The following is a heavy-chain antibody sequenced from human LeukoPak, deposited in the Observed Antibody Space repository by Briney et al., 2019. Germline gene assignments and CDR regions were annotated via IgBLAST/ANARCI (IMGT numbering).Heavy chain of an antibody. CDR1: GGSFSGYY. CDR2: INHSGST. D-gene: IGHD3-22*01. J-gene: IGHJ4*02. V-gene: IGHV4-34*01. Sequence: PSETLSLTCAVYGGSFSGYYWSWIRQPPGKGLEWIGEINHSGSTNYNPSLKSRVTISVDTSKNQFSLKLSSVTAADTAVYYCARGAHYYDSSGYYFDYWGQGTLVTVSS. CDR3: ARGAHYYDSSGYYFDY.